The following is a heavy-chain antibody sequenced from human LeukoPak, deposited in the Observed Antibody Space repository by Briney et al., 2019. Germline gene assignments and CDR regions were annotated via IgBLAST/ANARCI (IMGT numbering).Heavy chain of an antibody. CDR1: GLTFSSYG. V-gene: IGHV3-23*01. D-gene: IGHD3-10*01. CDR3: AKDGGEFDY. Sequence: GSLRLPCAASGLTFSSYGMTWVRQAPGKGLEWVSAISGSGGSTYYADSVKGRFTISRDNSKNTLYLQMNSLRAEDTAVYYCAKDGGEFDYWGQGTLVTVSS. J-gene: IGHJ4*02. CDR2: ISGSGGST.